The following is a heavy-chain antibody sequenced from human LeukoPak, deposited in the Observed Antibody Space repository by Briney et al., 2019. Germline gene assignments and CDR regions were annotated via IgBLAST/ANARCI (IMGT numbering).Heavy chain of an antibody. D-gene: IGHD3-9*01. V-gene: IGHV3-33*01. CDR2: IWFDGSNK. Sequence: GGSLRLSCAASGFTFSSYGMHWVRQAPGKGLEWVAVIWFDGSNKYYADSVKGRFTISRDNSKNTLYLQMNSLRAEDTAVYYCARDANLVYFDYWGQGTLVTVSS. CDR3: ARDANLVYFDY. J-gene: IGHJ4*02. CDR1: GFTFSSYG.